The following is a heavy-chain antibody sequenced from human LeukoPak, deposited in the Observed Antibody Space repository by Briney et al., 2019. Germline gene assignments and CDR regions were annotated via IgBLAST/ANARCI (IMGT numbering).Heavy chain of an antibody. J-gene: IGHJ3*02. CDR2: ISGSGTTT. CDR3: AKDRSMYSSGWYDAFDI. CDR1: GFTFSSSA. V-gene: IGHV3-23*01. D-gene: IGHD6-19*01. Sequence: GGSLRLSCAASGFTFSSSAMSWVRQAPGKGLEWVSIISGSGTTTDYADSVKGRFTISRDNSKNTLYLQMNSLRAEDTAVYYCAKDRSMYSSGWYDAFDIWGQGTMVTVSS.